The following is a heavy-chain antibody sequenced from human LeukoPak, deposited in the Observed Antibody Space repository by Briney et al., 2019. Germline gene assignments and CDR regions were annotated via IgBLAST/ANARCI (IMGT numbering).Heavy chain of an antibody. D-gene: IGHD3-9*01. CDR2: ISSSSSYI. V-gene: IGHV3-21*01. Sequence: GGSLRLSCAASGFTFSSYSMNWVRQAPGKGLEWVSSISSSSSYIYYADSVKGRFTTSRDNAKNSLYLQMNSLRAEDTAVYYCARASYDILTSYNWFDPWGQGTLVTVSS. CDR1: GFTFSSYS. CDR3: ARASYDILTSYNWFDP. J-gene: IGHJ5*02.